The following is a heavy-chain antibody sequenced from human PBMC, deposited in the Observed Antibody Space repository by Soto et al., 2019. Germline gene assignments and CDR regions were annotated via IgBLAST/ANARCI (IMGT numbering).Heavy chain of an antibody. V-gene: IGHV3-7*01. J-gene: IGHJ4*02. CDR2: IKQDGSEK. Sequence: PGGSVRVSCAASGFTFSSYWMSWVRQAPGKGLEWVANIKQDGSEKYYVDSVKGRFTISRDNAKNSLYLQMNSLRAEDTAVYYCAREPSHCSGGSCYKSGFYYFDYQGQGPLLTVSS. CDR1: GFTFSSYW. D-gene: IGHD2-15*01. CDR3: AREPSHCSGGSCYKSGFYYFDY.